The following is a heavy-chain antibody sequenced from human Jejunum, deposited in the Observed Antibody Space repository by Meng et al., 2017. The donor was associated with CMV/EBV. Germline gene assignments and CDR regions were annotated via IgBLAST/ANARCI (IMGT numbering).Heavy chain of an antibody. CDR3: VRVEEQLS. J-gene: IGHJ5*02. CDR1: GFTFSSNW. V-gene: IGHV3-74*01. Sequence: EVQLVESGGGLVQPGGSRRLSCAASGFTFSSNWMHWVRQAPGKGLVWVSHINSDGTSTNYADSVKGRFTISRDNAKNTLYLQMSSLTADDTAVYYCVRVEEQLSWGQGSLVTVSS. D-gene: IGHD6-13*01. CDR2: INSDGTST.